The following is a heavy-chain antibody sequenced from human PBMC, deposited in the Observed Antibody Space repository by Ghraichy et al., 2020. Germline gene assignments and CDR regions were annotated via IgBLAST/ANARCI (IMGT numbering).Heavy chain of an antibody. CDR1: SGSISSSNW. CDR2: IYHTGNT. Sequence: GSLRLSCAVSSGSISSSNWWSWVRQPPGKGLEWIGEIYHTGNTNYSPSLKSRVTISVDKSKNQFSLKLTSVTAADTAVYYCARKAGRGGSYYYYYYMDVWGKETTVTVAS. CDR3: ARKAGRGGSYYYYYYMDV. J-gene: IGHJ6*03. D-gene: IGHD3-10*01. V-gene: IGHV4-4*02.